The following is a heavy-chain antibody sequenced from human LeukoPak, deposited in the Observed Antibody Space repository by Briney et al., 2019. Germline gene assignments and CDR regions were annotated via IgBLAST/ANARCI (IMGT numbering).Heavy chain of an antibody. CDR2: INHRGST. CDR1: GGSFSGYWS. Sequence: SETLSLTCAVYGGSFSGYWSWAWIRQPPGKGLEWIGEINHRGSTNYNPSLKSRVTISADTSKNQFSLKLSSVTAADTAVYYCARALKPTAGTLVDFWGQGTLVTVSS. V-gene: IGHV4-34*01. D-gene: IGHD6-13*01. CDR3: ARALKPTAGTLVDF. J-gene: IGHJ4*02.